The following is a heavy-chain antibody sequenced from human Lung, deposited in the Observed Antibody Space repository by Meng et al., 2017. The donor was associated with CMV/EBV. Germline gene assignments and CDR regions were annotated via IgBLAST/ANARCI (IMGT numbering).Heavy chain of an antibody. CDR3: ARDHPPQSSSPPGVNWFNP. D-gene: IGHD6-13*01. CDR2: INPTGGGT. J-gene: IGHJ5*02. V-gene: IGHV1-46*01. CDR1: GYTFTSSY. Sequence: SVXVSXXASGYTFTSSYMNWVRQAPGQGLEWMGIINPTGGGTSYVQKFQGRVTMTRDTSTSTVYMELSSLRSEDTAVYYCARDHPPQSSSPPGVNWFNPWGQGTLVTVSS.